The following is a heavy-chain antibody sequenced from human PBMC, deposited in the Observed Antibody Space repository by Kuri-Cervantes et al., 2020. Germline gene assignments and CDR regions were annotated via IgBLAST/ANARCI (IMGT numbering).Heavy chain of an antibody. Sequence: SETLSLTCAVSGGSISSSNWWSWVRQPPGKGLEWIGVIYHSGSTNYNPSLKSRVTISVDKSKNQFSLKLSSVTAADTAVYYCAKTAVHYYYYGMDVWGQGTTVTVSS. D-gene: IGHD5-18*01. J-gene: IGHJ6*02. CDR1: GGSISSSNW. CDR2: IYHSGST. V-gene: IGHV4-4*02. CDR3: AKTAVHYYYYGMDV.